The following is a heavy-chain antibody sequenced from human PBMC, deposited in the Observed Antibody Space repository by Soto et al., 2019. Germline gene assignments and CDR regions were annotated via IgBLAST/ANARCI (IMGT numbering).Heavy chain of an antibody. CDR1: GGTFSSYA. Sequence: QVQLVQSGAEVKKPGSSVKVSCKASGGTFSSYAISWVRQAPGQGLEWMGGIIPIFGTANYAQKFQGRVTITADESTSTAYMELSSLRSEDTAAYYCARDPVIYYGSGSYAYFDYWGQGTLVTVSS. D-gene: IGHD3-10*01. CDR3: ARDPVIYYGSGSYAYFDY. CDR2: IIPIFGTA. J-gene: IGHJ4*02. V-gene: IGHV1-69*01.